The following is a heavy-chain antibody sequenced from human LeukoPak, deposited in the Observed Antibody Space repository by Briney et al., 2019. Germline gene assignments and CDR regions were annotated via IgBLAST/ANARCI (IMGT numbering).Heavy chain of an antibody. CDR1: GFTFSGYA. CDR2: ISGSGGST. D-gene: IGHD3-3*01. V-gene: IGHV3-23*01. J-gene: IGHJ3*02. Sequence: PGGSLRLSCAASGFTFSGYAMSWVRQAPGKGLEWVSAISGSGGSTYYADSVKGRFTISRDNSKNTLYLQMNSLRAEDTAVYYCASSDHDFWSGYDAFDIWGQGTMVTVSS. CDR3: ASSDHDFWSGYDAFDI.